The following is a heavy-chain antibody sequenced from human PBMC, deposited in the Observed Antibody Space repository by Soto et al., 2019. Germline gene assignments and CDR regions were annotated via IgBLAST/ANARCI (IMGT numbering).Heavy chain of an antibody. J-gene: IGHJ4*02. CDR2: ISGSGGST. CDR3: AKTGGDIVVVPALDFDY. CDR1: GFTFSSYA. D-gene: IGHD2-2*01. V-gene: IGHV3-23*01. Sequence: GGSLRLSCAASGFTFSSYAMSWVRQAPGKGLEWVSAISGSGGSTYYADSVKGRFTISRDNSKNTLYLQMNSLRAEDTAVYYCAKTGGDIVVVPALDFDYWGQGTLVTVSS.